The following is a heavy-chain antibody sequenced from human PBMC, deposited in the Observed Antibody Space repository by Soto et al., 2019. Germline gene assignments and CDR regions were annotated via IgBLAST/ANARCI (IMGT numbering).Heavy chain of an antibody. J-gene: IGHJ4*02. V-gene: IGHV1-18*01. D-gene: IGHD6-13*01. CDR2: SSAYSGST. CDR3: ARLCSSCPFDF. CDR1: GYTFSNFG. Sequence: ASVKVSCKASGYTFSNFGISWVRQAPGQGLEWMGWSSAYSGSTNYAQKFQGRVTMTTDTSTNTGYMELRSLTSDDTAVYYCARLCSSCPFDFWGQGTLVTVSS.